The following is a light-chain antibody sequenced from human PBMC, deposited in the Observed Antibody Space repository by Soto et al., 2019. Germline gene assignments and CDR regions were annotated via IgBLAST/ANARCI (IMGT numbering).Light chain of an antibody. CDR1: SSDVGFYNY. Sequence: QSVLTQPASVSWSPGQSIAISCTGTSSDVGFYNYVSWYQQHPGKAPKLMVYDVNNRPSGVSNRFSGSKSGNTASLTISGLHVEDEADYYCTSYTTSSTDVFGTGTKVTVL. CDR2: DVN. J-gene: IGLJ1*01. V-gene: IGLV2-14*03. CDR3: TSYTTSSTDV.